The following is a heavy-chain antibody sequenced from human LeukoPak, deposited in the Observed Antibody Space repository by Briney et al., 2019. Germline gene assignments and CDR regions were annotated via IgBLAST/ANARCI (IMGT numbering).Heavy chain of an antibody. Sequence: PGGSLRLSCAASGFTFSDYYMSWIRQAPGKGLEWVSYISSSSSTIYYADSVKGRFTISRDNAKNSLYLQMNSLRAEDTAVYYCARDMTYYYDSSGGGGPFDYWGQGTLVTVSS. V-gene: IGHV3-11*04. CDR1: GFTFSDYY. CDR3: ARDMTYYYDSSGGGGPFDY. CDR2: ISSSSSTI. D-gene: IGHD3-22*01. J-gene: IGHJ4*02.